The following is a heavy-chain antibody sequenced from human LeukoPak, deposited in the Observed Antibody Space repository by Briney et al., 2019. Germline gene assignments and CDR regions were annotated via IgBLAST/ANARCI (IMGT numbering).Heavy chain of an antibody. CDR3: LRDWYGSGSYWQIRESYFDY. CDR2: IKSKTDGGTT. J-gene: IGHJ4*02. CDR1: GFTFSNAW. V-gene: IGHV3-15*01. Sequence: GGSLRLSCAASGFTFSNAWMSWVRQAPGKGLEWVGRIKSKTDGGTTDYAAPVKGRLTSSRDDSKNTLYLQMNSLKTEDTAVYYCLRDWYGSGSYWQIRESYFDYWGQGTLVTVSS. D-gene: IGHD3-10*01.